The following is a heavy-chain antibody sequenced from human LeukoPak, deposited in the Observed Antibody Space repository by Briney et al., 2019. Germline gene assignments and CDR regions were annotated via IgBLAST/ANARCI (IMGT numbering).Heavy chain of an antibody. CDR3: ARGSGYCSGGSCSYYFDY. D-gene: IGHD2-15*01. J-gene: IGHJ4*02. V-gene: IGHV3-11*01. Sequence: KTGGSPRLSCAASGFTFSDYYMSWIRQAPGKGLEWVSYISSSGSTIYYADSVRGRFTISRDNAKNSLYLQMNSLRAEDTAVYYCARGSGYCSGGSCSYYFDYWGQGTLVTVSS. CDR2: ISSSGSTI. CDR1: GFTFSDYY.